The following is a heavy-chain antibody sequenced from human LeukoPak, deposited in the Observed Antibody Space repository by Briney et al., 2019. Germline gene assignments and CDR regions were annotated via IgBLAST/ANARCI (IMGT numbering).Heavy chain of an antibody. CDR1: GFTFSSYA. Sequence: PGGSLRLSCAASGFTFSSYAMTWVRQAAGKGLEWVSAISGSDGSTYYVDSVKGRFTISRDFSKNTLYLQMNSLRAEDTAVYYCAKLTSGWFEDFWGQGTLVTVSS. J-gene: IGHJ4*02. V-gene: IGHV3-23*01. CDR3: AKLTSGWFEDF. D-gene: IGHD6-19*01. CDR2: ISGSDGST.